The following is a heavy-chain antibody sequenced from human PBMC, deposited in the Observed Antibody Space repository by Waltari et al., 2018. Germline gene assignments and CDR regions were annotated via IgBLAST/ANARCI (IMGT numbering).Heavy chain of an antibody. CDR2: IYSRGNT. D-gene: IGHD1-20*01. V-gene: IGHV4-39*07. CDR3: ARPPLNNLDAFHI. J-gene: IGHJ3*02. CDR1: GGSISSGTYY. Sequence: QLQVQESGPGLVKPSETLSLTCTVSGGSISSGTYYWGWIRQPPGKGLEWIGSIYSRGNTYYNPSLKSRVTISLDTSKNQFSLKLSSVNAADTAMYYCARPPLNNLDAFHIWGQGTMVTVSS.